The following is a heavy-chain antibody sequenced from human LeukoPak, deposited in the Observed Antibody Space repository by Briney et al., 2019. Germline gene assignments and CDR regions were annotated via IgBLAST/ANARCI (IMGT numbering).Heavy chain of an antibody. CDR1: GYTFTGYY. V-gene: IGHV1-2*02. CDR3: ARPVWFGELSLDY. CDR2: INPNTGGT. D-gene: IGHD3-10*01. Sequence: ASVKVSCKASGYTFTGYYMHWVRQTPGQGLQWMGWINPNTGGTNYAQKFQGRATMTRDTSTSTVYMELSSLRSEDTAVYYCARPVWFGELSLDYRGQGTLVTVSS. J-gene: IGHJ4*02.